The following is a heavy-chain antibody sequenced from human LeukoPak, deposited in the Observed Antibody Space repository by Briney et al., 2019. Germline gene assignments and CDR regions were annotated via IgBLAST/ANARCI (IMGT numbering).Heavy chain of an antibody. Sequence: GASVKVSCKASGYTFTSYYMHWVRQAPGQGLEWMGIINPSGGSTSYAQKFQGRVTMTRDTSTSTVYMELSSLRSEDTEVYYCASEASGYDILTGYYRLNSLFDYWGQGTLVTVSS. V-gene: IGHV1-46*01. J-gene: IGHJ4*02. CDR1: GYTFTSYY. D-gene: IGHD3-9*01. CDR2: INPSGGST. CDR3: ASEASGYDILTGYYRLNSLFDY.